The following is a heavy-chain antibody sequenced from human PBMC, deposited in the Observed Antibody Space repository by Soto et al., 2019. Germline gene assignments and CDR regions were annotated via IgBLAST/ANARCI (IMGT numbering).Heavy chain of an antibody. CDR3: ARDGGITMVRGVPNWFDP. Sequence: QVQLVQSGAEVKKPGSSVKVSCKASGGTFSSYAISWVRQAPGQGLEWMGGIIPIFGTANYAQKLQGRVTITADESTSTAYMELSSLRSEDTAVYYCARDGGITMVRGVPNWFDPWGQGTLVTVSS. CDR1: GGTFSSYA. D-gene: IGHD3-10*01. J-gene: IGHJ5*02. V-gene: IGHV1-69*01. CDR2: IIPIFGTA.